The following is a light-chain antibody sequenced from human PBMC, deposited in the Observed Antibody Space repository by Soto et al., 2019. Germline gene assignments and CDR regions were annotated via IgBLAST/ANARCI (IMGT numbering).Light chain of an antibody. CDR2: DAS. Sequence: DLQMTQSPSSLSASVGDRVTITCRASQNITTFLNWYRQRPGEAPRLLISDASSLHSGVPSGFSGSGSGTDFTLAISSLQPEDSAIYYCQQSYSIPLTFGPGTRLDIK. CDR3: QQSYSIPLT. J-gene: IGKJ3*01. V-gene: IGKV1-39*01. CDR1: QNITTF.